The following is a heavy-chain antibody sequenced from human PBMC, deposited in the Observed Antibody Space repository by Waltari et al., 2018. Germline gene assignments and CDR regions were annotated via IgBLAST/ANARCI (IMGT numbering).Heavy chain of an antibody. CDR2: ISPIFGTA. J-gene: IGHJ6*02. V-gene: IGHV1-69*12. CDR1: GGTFSSYA. Sequence: QVQLVQSGAEVKKPGSSVKVSCKASGGTFSSYAISWVRQAPGQGLEWMGGISPIFGTANDAQKFQGRVTITADESTSTAYMELSSLRSEDTTVYYCVRDEVLMVPWCMDVWGQGTTVTVSS. CDR3: VRDEVLMVPWCMDV. D-gene: IGHD2-8*01.